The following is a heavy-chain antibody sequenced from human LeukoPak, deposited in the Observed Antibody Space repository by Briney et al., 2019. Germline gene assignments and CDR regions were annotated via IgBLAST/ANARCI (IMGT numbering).Heavy chain of an antibody. CDR3: VNGCDSRGYFCYFDY. Sequence: GGSLRLSCTASGLTFINHGMHWVRQAPGKGLEWVAFIPYDGANKYYADSVKGRFTISRDTSKNMLSLQMSNLSAEDTALYYCVNGCDSRGYFCYFDYWGQGALVTVSS. V-gene: IGHV3-30*02. CDR1: GLTFINHG. CDR2: IPYDGANK. D-gene: IGHD3-22*01. J-gene: IGHJ4*02.